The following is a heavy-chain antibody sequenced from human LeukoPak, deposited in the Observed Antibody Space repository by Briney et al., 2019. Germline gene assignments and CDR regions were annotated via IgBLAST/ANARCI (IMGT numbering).Heavy chain of an antibody. D-gene: IGHD3-22*01. J-gene: IGHJ4*02. CDR1: GFTFSSYG. CDR2: ISGSGGST. Sequence: GGSLRLSCAASGFTFSSYGMSWVRQAPGKGLEWVSAISGSGGSTYYADSVKGRFTISRDNSKNTLYLQMNSLRAEDTAVYYCARDKGGYYGYWGQGTLVTVSS. V-gene: IGHV3-23*01. CDR3: ARDKGGYYGY.